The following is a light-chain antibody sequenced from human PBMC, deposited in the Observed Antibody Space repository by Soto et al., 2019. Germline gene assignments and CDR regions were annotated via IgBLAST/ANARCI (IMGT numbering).Light chain of an antibody. V-gene: IGKV3-15*01. Sequence: EIVMTQSPATLSVSPGERATLSCRASQSVSSNLAWYQQQPGQAPRPLIYGASTRATDIPARFSGSGSGTEFTLTISSLQSEDFAVYYCQQYNNWPPYTFGQGTKLEIK. CDR2: GAS. CDR1: QSVSSN. J-gene: IGKJ2*01. CDR3: QQYNNWPPYT.